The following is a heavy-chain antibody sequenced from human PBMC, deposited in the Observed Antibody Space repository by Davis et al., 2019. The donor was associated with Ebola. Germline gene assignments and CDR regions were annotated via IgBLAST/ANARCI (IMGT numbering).Heavy chain of an antibody. V-gene: IGHV4-61*01. Sequence: PSETLSLTCTVSGGSVSSGSYYWSWIRQPPGKGLEWIGYIYYSGSTNYNPSLKSRVTISVDTSKNQFSLKLSSVTAADTAVYYCARGGRFTSGRVSSWGQGTRVTVSS. CDR3: ARGGRFTSGRVSS. CDR1: GGSVSSGSYY. J-gene: IGHJ5*02. CDR2: IYYSGST. D-gene: IGHD6-19*01.